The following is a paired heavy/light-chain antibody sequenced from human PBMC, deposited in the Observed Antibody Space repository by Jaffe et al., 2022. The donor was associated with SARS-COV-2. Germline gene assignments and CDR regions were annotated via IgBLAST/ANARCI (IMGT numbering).Heavy chain of an antibody. Sequence: EVRLLESGGDLVQPGGSLRLSCAASGFTFSSHTMSWVRQAPGKGLEWVSSISGGAGNTFNADSVKGRFTISRDNSKNTLYLQMNSLRVEDTAVYYCAKENSDYAGSLDPWGQGTLVTVSS. V-gene: IGHV3-23*01. CDR2: ISGGAGNT. D-gene: IGHD5-12*01. CDR3: AKENSDYAGSLDP. J-gene: IGHJ5*02. CDR1: GFTFSSHT.
Light chain of an antibody. CDR2: RDT. Sequence: SYELTQPPSVSVSPGQRATITCSGDALSRHHAHWYQQKAGQAPVVVMYRDTERPSGIPERFSGSSSGTKVTLTISGVLAEDEADYYCQSLDNGGTSWVFGGGTKVTVL. J-gene: IGLJ3*02. V-gene: IGLV3-25*03. CDR3: QSLDNGGTSWV. CDR1: ALSRHH.